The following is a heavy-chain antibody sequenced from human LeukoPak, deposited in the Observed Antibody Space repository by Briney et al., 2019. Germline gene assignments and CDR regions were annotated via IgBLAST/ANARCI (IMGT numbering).Heavy chain of an antibody. V-gene: IGHV3-74*01. D-gene: IGHD3-22*01. CDR1: GFTFSDYW. CDR2: ISKEGDNA. J-gene: IGHJ4*02. Sequence: PGGSLRLSCAASGFTFSDYWMHWVRQVPGKGLVWLSRISKEGDNAVYADSAKGRFTMSRDNAKKTVYLQLTTLRPEDTAVYCCARGGYSGSYYRFSWGQGALVTVSS. CDR3: ARGGYSGSYYRFS.